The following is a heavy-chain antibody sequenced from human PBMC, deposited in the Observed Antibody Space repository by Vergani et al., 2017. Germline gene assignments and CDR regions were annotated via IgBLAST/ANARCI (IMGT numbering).Heavy chain of an antibody. CDR3: ARAYGRYDWFDY. V-gene: IGHV3-23*01. CDR1: GFTFSSYA. D-gene: IGHD1-20*01. Sequence: EVQLLESGGGLVQPGGSLRLSCAASGFTFSSYAMSWVRQAPGKGLEWVSVISGSGGSTYYADSVKGRFTISRDNSKNTLYLQMNSLRVEDTAVYYCARAYGRYDWFDYWGQRTLVTVSS. CDR2: ISGSGGST. J-gene: IGHJ4*01.